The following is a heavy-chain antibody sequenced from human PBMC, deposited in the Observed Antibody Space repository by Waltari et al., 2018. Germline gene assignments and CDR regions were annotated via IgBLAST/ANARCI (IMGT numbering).Heavy chain of an antibody. Sequence: QVQLVQSGAEVKKPGSSVKVSCNASGGPFSSYAIRWVRQAPAQGLEWMGGIIPIFGTANYAQKFQGRVTITADESTSTAYMELSSLRSEDTAVYYCAREEVAAAGTSYYYGMDVWGQGTTVTVSS. CDR1: GGPFSSYA. V-gene: IGHV1-69*13. CDR2: IIPIFGTA. D-gene: IGHD6-13*01. J-gene: IGHJ6*02. CDR3: AREEVAAAGTSYYYGMDV.